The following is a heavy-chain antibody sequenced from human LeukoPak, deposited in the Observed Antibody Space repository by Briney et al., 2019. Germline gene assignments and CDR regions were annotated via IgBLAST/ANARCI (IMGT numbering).Heavy chain of an antibody. J-gene: IGHJ3*02. V-gene: IGHV3-30*02. Sequence: GGSLRLSCAASGFTFSSYGMHWVRQAPGKGLERVAFIRYDGSNKYYADSVKGRLNISRDNSKNTLYLQMNSLRAEGTAVYYCAKGDTIRYFDWLPTLGAFDIWGQGTMVTVSS. CDR3: AKGDTIRYFDWLPTLGAFDI. CDR1: GFTFSSYG. D-gene: IGHD3-9*01. CDR2: IRYDGSNK.